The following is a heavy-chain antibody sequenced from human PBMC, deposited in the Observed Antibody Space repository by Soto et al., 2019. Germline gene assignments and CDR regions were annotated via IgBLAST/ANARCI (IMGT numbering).Heavy chain of an antibody. D-gene: IGHD3-22*01. J-gene: IGHJ5*02. Sequence: PSETLSLTCTVSGGSISSYYWSWIRQPPGKGLEWIGYIYYSGSTNYNPSLKSRVTISVDTSKNQFSLKLSSVTAADTAVYYCGRVRRDYYYDSSGYTPGGRIDPWGQGTLVTVSS. CDR3: GRVRRDYYYDSSGYTPGGRIDP. V-gene: IGHV4-59*01. CDR1: GGSISSYY. CDR2: IYYSGST.